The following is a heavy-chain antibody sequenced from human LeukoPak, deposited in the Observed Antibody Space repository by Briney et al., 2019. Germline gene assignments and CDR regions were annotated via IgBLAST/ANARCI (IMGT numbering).Heavy chain of an antibody. CDR3: ARGRFGELSFWFDP. V-gene: IGHV1-18*01. CDR1: GYTFTSYG. J-gene: IGHJ5*02. D-gene: IGHD3-10*01. Sequence: GASVKVSCKASGYTFTSYGISWVRQAPGQGLEWMGWISACNGNTNYAQKLQGRVTMTTDTSTSTAYMELRSLRSDDTAVYYCARGRFGELSFWFDPWGQGTLVTVSS. CDR2: ISACNGNT.